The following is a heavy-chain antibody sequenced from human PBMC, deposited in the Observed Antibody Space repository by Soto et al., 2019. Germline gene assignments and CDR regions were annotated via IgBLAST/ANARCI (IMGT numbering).Heavy chain of an antibody. CDR3: AKDRERPVRGVIITSPDFDI. D-gene: IGHD3-10*01. J-gene: IGHJ3*02. Sequence: QVQLVESGGGVVQPGRSLRLSCAASGFTFSSYGMHWVRQAPGKGLEWVAVISYDGSNKYYADSVKGRFTISRDNSKNTLYLQMNSLRAEDTAVYYCAKDRERPVRGVIITSPDFDIWGQGTMVTVSS. CDR1: GFTFSSYG. V-gene: IGHV3-30*18. CDR2: ISYDGSNK.